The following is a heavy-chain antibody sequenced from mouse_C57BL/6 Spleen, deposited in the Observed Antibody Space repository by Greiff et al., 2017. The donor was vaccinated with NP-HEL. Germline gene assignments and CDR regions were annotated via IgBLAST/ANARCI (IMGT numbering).Heavy chain of an antibody. CDR1: GYAFTNYL. V-gene: IGHV1-54*01. J-gene: IGHJ3*01. CDR3: ARSGAYSNYWFAY. CDR2: INPGSGGT. D-gene: IGHD2-5*01. Sequence: QVQLQQSGAELVRPGTSVKVSCKASGYAFTNYLIEWVKQRPGQGLEWIGVINPGSGGTNYNEKFKGKATLTADKSSSTAYMQLSSLTSEDSAVYFCARSGAYSNYWFAYWGQGTLVTVSA.